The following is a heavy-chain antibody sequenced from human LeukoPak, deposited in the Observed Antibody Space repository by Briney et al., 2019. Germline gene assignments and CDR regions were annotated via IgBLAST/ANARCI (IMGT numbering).Heavy chain of an antibody. J-gene: IGHJ4*02. Sequence: PSETLSLACTASGAFISRYYWSWVRQPLGKGLEWLGSIFYSGHSNYNAPLTSQIRMSVDTSKAQLSLELTSVAAADTALYYCARIDPLGFFDQWGPGTLVTVSS. CDR2: IFYSGHS. CDR1: GAFISRYY. V-gene: IGHV4-59*12. CDR3: ARIDPLGFFDQ. D-gene: IGHD6-25*01.